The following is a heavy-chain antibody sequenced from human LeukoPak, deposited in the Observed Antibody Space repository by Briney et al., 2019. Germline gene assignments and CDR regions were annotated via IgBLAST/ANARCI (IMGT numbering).Heavy chain of an antibody. V-gene: IGHV3-74*01. CDR3: ARAPSEIGGYYPEYFRH. D-gene: IGHD3-22*01. CDR2: IKSDGST. CDR1: GFTFSSYW. J-gene: IGHJ1*01. Sequence: GGSLRLSCAASGFTFSSYWMTWVRQTPGKGLVWVSRIKSDGSTNYADSVKGRFTISRDNAKNTVSLQMNSLRPEDTGVYYCARAPSEIGGYYPEYFRHWGQGTLVTVSS.